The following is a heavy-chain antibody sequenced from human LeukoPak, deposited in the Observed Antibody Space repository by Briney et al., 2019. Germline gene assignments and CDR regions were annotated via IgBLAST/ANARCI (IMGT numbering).Heavy chain of an antibody. J-gene: IGHJ4*02. CDR3: ARYKVGYFDY. CDR2: IYYSGCT. V-gene: IGHV4-31*03. D-gene: IGHD1-1*01. Sequence: TLCLTCTISGGSISIGGYYWSCIRQHPGKALEWIGYIYYSGCTYYNPFLKSRVTMSVDTSKNQFSLKLSSVTAADTAVYYCARYKVGYFDYWGQGTGDTVSS. CDR1: GGSISIGGYY.